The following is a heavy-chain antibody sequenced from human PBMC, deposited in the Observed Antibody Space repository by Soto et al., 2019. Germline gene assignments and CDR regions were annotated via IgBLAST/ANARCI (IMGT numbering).Heavy chain of an antibody. CDR1: GGSISSSSYY. Sequence: SETLSLTCTVSGGSISSSSYYWGWIRQPPGKGLEWVGSIYYSGSTYYNPSLKSRVTIPVDTSKNQFSLKLSSVTAADTAVYYCARRRIAAGNLDYWGQGTLVTVSS. V-gene: IGHV4-39*01. CDR2: IYYSGST. CDR3: ARRRIAAGNLDY. D-gene: IGHD6-13*01. J-gene: IGHJ4*02.